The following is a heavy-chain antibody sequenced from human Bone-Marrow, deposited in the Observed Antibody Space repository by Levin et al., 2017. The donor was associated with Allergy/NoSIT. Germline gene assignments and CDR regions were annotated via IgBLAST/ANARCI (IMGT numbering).Heavy chain of an antibody. CDR2: ISGSGGST. D-gene: IGHD2-8*01. Sequence: GGSLRLSCAASGFTFSSYAMSWVRQAPGKGLEWVSAISGSGGSTYYADSVKGRFTISRDNSKNTLYLQMNSLRAEDTAVYYCAKAVERVYAIHYYYYGVDVWGQGTTVTVSS. CDR1: GFTFSSYA. CDR3: AKAVERVYAIHYYYYGVDV. V-gene: IGHV3-23*01. J-gene: IGHJ6*02.